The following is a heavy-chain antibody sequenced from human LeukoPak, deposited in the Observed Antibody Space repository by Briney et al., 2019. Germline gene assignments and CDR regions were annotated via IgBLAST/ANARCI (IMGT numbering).Heavy chain of an antibody. V-gene: IGHV1-2*06. CDR3: ARIGDIVVVVAATPSHMDV. CDR1: GYTFTGYY. J-gene: IGHJ6*03. D-gene: IGHD2-15*01. Sequence: GASVKVSCKASGYTFTGYYMHWVQQAPGQGLEWMGRINPNSGGTNYAQKFQGRVTMTRDTSISTAYMELSRLRSDDTAVYYCARIGDIVVVVAATPSHMDVWGKGTTVTVSS. CDR2: INPNSGGT.